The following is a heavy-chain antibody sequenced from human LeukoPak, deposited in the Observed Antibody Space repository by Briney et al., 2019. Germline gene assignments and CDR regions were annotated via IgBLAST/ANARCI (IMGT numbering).Heavy chain of an antibody. CDR1: GFSFSSYW. CDR3: GSLDSREDGRSRWGPVDM. J-gene: IGHJ3*02. Sequence: GGSLRLACAASGFSFSSYWMSWVRQAPGKGLEWVANINQDGSEKYYMDSVKGRFTVSRDNARNSLYLQMNSLRAGDTALYYCGSLDSREDGRSRWGPVDMWGQGTMVTVSS. CDR2: INQDGSEK. D-gene: IGHD2-15*01. V-gene: IGHV3-7*01.